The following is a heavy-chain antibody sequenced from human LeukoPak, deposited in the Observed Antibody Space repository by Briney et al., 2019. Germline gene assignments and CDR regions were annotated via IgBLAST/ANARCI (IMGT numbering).Heavy chain of an antibody. V-gene: IGHV4-59*08. CDR1: GGSISSYY. Sequence: PSETLSLTCTVSGGSISSYYWSWIRQPPGKGLEWIGYIYYSGGTNYNPSLKSRVTISVDTSKNQFSLKLSSVTAADTAVYYCARHVGTPITMVRGVRNWFDPWGQGTLVTVSS. CDR3: ARHVGTPITMVRGVRNWFDP. J-gene: IGHJ5*02. D-gene: IGHD3-10*01. CDR2: IYYSGGT.